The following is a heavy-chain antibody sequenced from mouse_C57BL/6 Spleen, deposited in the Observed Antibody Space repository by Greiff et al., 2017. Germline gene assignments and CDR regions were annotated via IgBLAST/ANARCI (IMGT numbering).Heavy chain of an antibody. D-gene: IGHD4-1*01. CDR2: IYPGDGDT. J-gene: IGHJ4*01. CDR1: GYAFSSYW. Sequence: VQLQQSGAELVKPGASVKISCKASGYAFSSYWLNWVKQRPGKGLEWIGQIYPGDGDTNYNGKFKGKATLTADKSSSTAYMQLSSLTSEDSAVYFCARRTGTSAMDYWGQGTSVTVSS. CDR3: ARRTGTSAMDY. V-gene: IGHV1-80*01.